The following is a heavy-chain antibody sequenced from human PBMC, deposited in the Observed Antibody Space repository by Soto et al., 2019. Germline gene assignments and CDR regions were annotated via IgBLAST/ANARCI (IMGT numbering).Heavy chain of an antibody. V-gene: IGHV1-18*04. CDR2: ISASNGNT. CDR3: AREALGHIHGSFHX. D-gene: IGHD2-15*01. Sequence: VSVKVSCKASGYTFTNYVISWVRQAPGQGLEWMGLISASNGNTNYAKRIQGRVTMNTDSSTETAYMELRSLRSYETAVYYCAREALGHIHGSFHXWGQATLVTVSX. J-gene: IGHJ5*02. CDR1: GYTFTNYV.